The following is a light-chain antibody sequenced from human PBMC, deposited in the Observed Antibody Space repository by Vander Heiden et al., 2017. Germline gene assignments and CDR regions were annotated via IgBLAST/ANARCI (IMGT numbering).Light chain of an antibody. Sequence: DIQMTQSPSSLSASVGDRVTITCRASQSSSSYLNWYQQKPGKAPKLLIYAEYSGSGTDFTLTISSLQPEDFATYYCQQSDSTPLTFGGGTKVEIK. CDR2: AE. J-gene: IGKJ4*01. CDR1: QSSSSY. CDR3: QQSDSTPLT. V-gene: IGKV1-39*01.